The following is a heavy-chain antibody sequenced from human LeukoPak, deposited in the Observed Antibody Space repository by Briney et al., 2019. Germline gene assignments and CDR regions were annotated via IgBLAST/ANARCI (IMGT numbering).Heavy chain of an antibody. V-gene: IGHV4-34*01. CDR1: DFTFSSYW. CDR2: INHSGST. CDR3: ASSPLEWFPNDY. J-gene: IGHJ4*02. D-gene: IGHD3-3*01. Sequence: GSLRLSCAASDFTFSSYWMSWIRQPPGKGLEWIGEINHSGSTNYNPSLKSRVTISVDTSKNQFSLKLSSVTAADTAVYYCASSPLEWFPNDYWGQGTLVTVSS.